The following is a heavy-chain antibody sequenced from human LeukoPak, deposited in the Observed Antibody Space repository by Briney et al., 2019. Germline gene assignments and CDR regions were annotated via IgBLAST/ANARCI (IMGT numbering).Heavy chain of an antibody. V-gene: IGHV3-30*03. J-gene: IGHJ5*02. Sequence: GRSLRLSCAASGLTFSSYGMHWVRQAPGKGLEWVAVISYDGTIRNYADSVKGRFTISRDNSKNTLYLQMNSLTAEDTALYYCARGGCSSTTCYLANPWGQGTLVTVSS. CDR1: GLTFSSYG. D-gene: IGHD2-2*01. CDR2: ISYDGTIR. CDR3: ARGGCSSTTCYLANP.